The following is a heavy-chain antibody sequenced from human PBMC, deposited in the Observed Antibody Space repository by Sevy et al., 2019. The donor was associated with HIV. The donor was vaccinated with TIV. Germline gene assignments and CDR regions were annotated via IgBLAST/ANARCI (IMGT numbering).Heavy chain of an antibody. V-gene: IGHV1-24*01. CDR2: FDPEDGET. D-gene: IGHD3-10*01. CDR3: ATANCYGSGSLLYYFDY. CDR1: GYTLTELS. J-gene: IGHJ4*02. Sequence: ASVKVSCKVSGYTLTELSMHWVRQAPGKGLEWMGGFDPEDGETIYAQKFQGRVTMTEDTSTDTAYMELSSLRSEDTAVYYCATANCYGSGSLLYYFDYWGQGTLVTVSS.